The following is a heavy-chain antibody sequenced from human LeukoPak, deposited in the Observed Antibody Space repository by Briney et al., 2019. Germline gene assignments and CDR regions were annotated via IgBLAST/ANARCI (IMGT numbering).Heavy chain of an antibody. CDR3: TRLTLGYCSSTSQSCENY. D-gene: IGHD2-2*01. V-gene: IGHV3-73*01. CDR1: GFTFSSYA. J-gene: IGHJ4*02. Sequence: GGSLRLSCAASGFTFSSYAMTWVRQASGKGLEWVGRIRSKANSYATAYAASVKGRFTISRDDSKNTAYLQMNSLKTEDTAVYYCTRLTLGYCSSTSQSCENYWGQGTLVTVSS. CDR2: IRSKANSYAT.